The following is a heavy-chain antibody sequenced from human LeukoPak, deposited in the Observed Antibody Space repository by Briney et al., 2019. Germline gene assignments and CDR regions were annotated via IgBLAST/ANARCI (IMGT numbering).Heavy chain of an antibody. CDR3: AKDAQGSYGSGAYYYMDV. V-gene: IGHV1-46*01. CDR1: GYTFTSNY. D-gene: IGHD3-10*01. J-gene: IGHJ6*03. CDR2: ISPSGGST. Sequence: ASVKVSCKAFGYTFTSNYMHWVRQAPGQGPEWMGVISPSGGSTTYAQKFQGRVTLTRDMSTSTDYLELSSLRSEDTAVFYCAKDAQGSYGSGAYYYMDVWGKGTTVTVSS.